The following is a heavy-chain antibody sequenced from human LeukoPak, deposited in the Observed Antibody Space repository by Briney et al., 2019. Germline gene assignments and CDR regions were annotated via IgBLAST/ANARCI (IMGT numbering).Heavy chain of an antibody. CDR2: IYYSGGT. CDR3: ARGRMATIKMGNSNWFDP. D-gene: IGHD5-24*01. CDR1: GGSVSSGSYY. J-gene: IGHJ5*02. V-gene: IGHV4-61*01. Sequence: KASETLSLTCTVSGGSVSSGSYYWSWIRQPPGKGLEWIGYIYYSGGTNYNPSLKSRVTISVDTSKNQFSLKLSSVTAADTAVYYCARGRMATIKMGNSNWFDPWGQGTLVTVSS.